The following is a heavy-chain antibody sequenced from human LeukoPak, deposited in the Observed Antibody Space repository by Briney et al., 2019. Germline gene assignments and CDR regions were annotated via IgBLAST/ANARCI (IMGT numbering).Heavy chain of an antibody. CDR1: GYTFTSSG. CDR3: AREAPSVDLDY. J-gene: IGHJ4*02. Sequence: ASVKVSCKASGYTFTSSGISWVRQAPGHGLEWMGWISAYNGNTNYAQKLQGRVTMTTDTSTSTAYMELRSLRSDDTAVYYCAREAPSVDLDYWGQGTLVTVSS. D-gene: IGHD3-9*01. V-gene: IGHV1-18*01. CDR2: ISAYNGNT.